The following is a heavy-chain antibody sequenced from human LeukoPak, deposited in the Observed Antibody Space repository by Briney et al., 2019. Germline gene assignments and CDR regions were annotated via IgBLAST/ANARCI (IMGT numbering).Heavy chain of an antibody. CDR2: INNNTGNP. J-gene: IGHJ4*02. V-gene: IGHV7-4-1*02. D-gene: IGHD2-21*02. CDR1: GFTFTSYA. Sequence: ASVKVSCKASGFTFTSYAMNWVRQAPGQGLEWMGWINNNTGNPTYAQGFTGRFVFSLDTSVSTAYLQISSLKAEDTAVYYCARVGLLPWLLSTDNYFDYWGQGTLVTVSS. CDR3: ARVGLLPWLLSTDNYFDY.